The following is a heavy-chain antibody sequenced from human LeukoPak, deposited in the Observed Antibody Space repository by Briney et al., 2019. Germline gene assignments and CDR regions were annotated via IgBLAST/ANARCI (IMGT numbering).Heavy chain of an antibody. V-gene: IGHV1-46*01. D-gene: IGHD3-10*01. CDR3: ARDEAKLLGGY. Sequence: ASVKVSCKASGYTFTSYAMNWVRQAPGQGLEWMGIINPSGGSTSYAQKFQGRVTMTRDMSTSTVYMELSSLRSEDTAVYYCARDEAKLLGGYWGQGTLVTVSS. CDR1: GYTFTSYA. J-gene: IGHJ4*02. CDR2: INPSGGST.